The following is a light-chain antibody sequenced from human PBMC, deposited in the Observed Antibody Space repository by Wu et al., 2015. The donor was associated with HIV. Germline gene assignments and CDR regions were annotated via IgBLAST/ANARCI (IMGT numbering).Light chain of an antibody. CDR3: QQYHNRPLT. CDR1: QSVGSR. J-gene: IGKJ4*01. Sequence: EIVMTQSPAILSVSPGERAALSCRASQSVGSRLAWYQQKPGQAPRLLIFDASTRATGIPTRFSGSRSGTEFTLTISSLQSEDFAVYYCQQYHNRPLTFGGGTKVE. V-gene: IGKV3-15*01. CDR2: DAS.